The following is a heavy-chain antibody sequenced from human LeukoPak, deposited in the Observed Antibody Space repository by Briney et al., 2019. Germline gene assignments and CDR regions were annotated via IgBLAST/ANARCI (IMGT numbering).Heavy chain of an antibody. Sequence: PGGSLRLSCVASGYTFSSFSINWVRQAPGKGLEWVSSISVRSNYIYYADSVRGRFSISRDSSKNTLYLQMNSLRAEDTAVYYCAKDPGAHDKHFDHWGQGTLVTVSS. V-gene: IGHV3-21*01. CDR1: GYTFSSFS. CDR2: ISVRSNYI. D-gene: IGHD3-10*01. CDR3: AKDPGAHDKHFDH. J-gene: IGHJ4*02.